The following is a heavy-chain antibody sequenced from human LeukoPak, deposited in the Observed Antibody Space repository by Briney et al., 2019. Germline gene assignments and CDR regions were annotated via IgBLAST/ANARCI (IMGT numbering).Heavy chain of an antibody. D-gene: IGHD3-3*01. V-gene: IGHV1-24*01. CDR2: FDPEDGET. CDR1: GYTLTELS. J-gene: IGHJ4*02. CDR3: ATRSRLEWLLFDY. Sequence: SVKVSCKVSGYTLTELSMHWVRQAPGKGLEWMGGFDPEDGETIYAQKFQGRVTMTEDTSTDTAYMELSSLRSEDTAVYYCATRSRLEWLLFDYWGQGTLVTVSS.